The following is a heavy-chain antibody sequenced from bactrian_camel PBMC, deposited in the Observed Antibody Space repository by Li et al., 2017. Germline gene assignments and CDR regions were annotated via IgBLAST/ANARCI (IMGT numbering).Heavy chain of an antibody. D-gene: IGHD4*01. CDR1: GGIGDSTC. V-gene: IGHV3S54*01. J-gene: IGHJ6*01. Sequence: HVQLVESGGGLVQPGGSLRLSCVASGGIGDSTCMGWFRQAPGKEREAVATIYLHGPMTYYADSVRGRFTIARDSPKNTVYLQMNNLKPEDTSMYYCAAARGFRDPPRTRDFNYWGQGTQVTVS. CDR2: IYLHGPMT. CDR3: AAARGFRDPPRTRDFNY.